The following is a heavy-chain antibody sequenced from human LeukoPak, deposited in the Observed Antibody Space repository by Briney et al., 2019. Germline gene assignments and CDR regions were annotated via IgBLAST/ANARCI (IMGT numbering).Heavy chain of an antibody. CDR2: IYPGDSDT. CDR3: ARHEGYDILTGYYLGWFDP. J-gene: IGHJ5*02. Sequence: GESLKISCKVSGYSFPSYWITWVRQVPGKGLEWMGIIYPGDSDTRYSPSFQGQVTISADKSISTAYLQWSSLKASDTAMYYCARHEGYDILTGYYLGWFDPWGQGTLVTVSS. CDR1: GYSFPSYW. D-gene: IGHD3-9*01. V-gene: IGHV5-51*01.